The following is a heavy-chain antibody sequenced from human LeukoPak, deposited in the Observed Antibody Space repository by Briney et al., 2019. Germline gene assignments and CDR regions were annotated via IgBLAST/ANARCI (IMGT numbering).Heavy chain of an antibody. D-gene: IGHD3-10*01. CDR3: ARSLVIIPHFDY. Sequence: GGSLRLSCAASGFTFSSYAMSWVRQAPGKGLEWVSSISSSSSYIYYADSVKGRFTISRDNAKNSLYLQMNSLRAEDTAVYYCARSLVIIPHFDYWGQGTLVTVSS. V-gene: IGHV3-21*04. CDR2: ISSSSSYI. J-gene: IGHJ4*02. CDR1: GFTFSSYA.